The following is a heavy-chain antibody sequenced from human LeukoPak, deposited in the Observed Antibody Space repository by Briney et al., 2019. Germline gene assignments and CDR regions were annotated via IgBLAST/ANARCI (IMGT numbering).Heavy chain of an antibody. CDR2: ISSSSSYI. J-gene: IGHJ4*02. D-gene: IGHD2-2*01. CDR3: ARDQNVVVPAAMVTIFDY. CDR1: GFTFSSYS. Sequence: GGSLRLSCAASGFTFSSYSMNWVRQAPGKGLEWVSPISSSSSYIYYADSVKGRFTISRDNAKNSLYLQMNSLRAEDKAEYYCARDQNVVVPAAMVTIFDYWGQGTLATVSS. V-gene: IGHV3-21*01.